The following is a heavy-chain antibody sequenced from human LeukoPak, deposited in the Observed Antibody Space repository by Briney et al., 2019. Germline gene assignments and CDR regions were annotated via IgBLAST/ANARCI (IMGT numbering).Heavy chain of an antibody. J-gene: IGHJ6*02. CDR2: IYSGGST. V-gene: IGHV3-53*01. D-gene: IGHD2-21*02. CDR3: ARPTDGDSTRYGMDV. Sequence: PGGSLRLSCAASGFTFSSYSMNWVRQAPGKGLEWDSVIYSGGSTYYADSVKGRFSTSRDSSTSTLFLQMDSLRVEDTAMYYCARPTDGDSTRYGMDVWGQGTTVIVSS. CDR1: GFTFSSYS.